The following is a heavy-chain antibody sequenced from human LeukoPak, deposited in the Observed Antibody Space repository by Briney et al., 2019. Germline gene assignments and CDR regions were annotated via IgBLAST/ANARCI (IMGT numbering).Heavy chain of an antibody. V-gene: IGHV3-23*01. J-gene: IGHJ4*02. CDR2: ISETGGTI. Sequence: GGSLRLSCAPSGFTFSNYAMSWVRQAPGKGLEWVSAISETGGTIHYADSVRGRFIISRDNSKYTLYLQMNSLRAEDTAVYYCAREMTIITYSFDSWGQGTLVTVSS. CDR3: AREMTIITYSFDS. D-gene: IGHD5-24*01. CDR1: GFTFSNYA.